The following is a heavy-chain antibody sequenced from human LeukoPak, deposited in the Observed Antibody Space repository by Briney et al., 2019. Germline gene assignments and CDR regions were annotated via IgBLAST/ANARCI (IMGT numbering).Heavy chain of an antibody. CDR2: IIPILGIA. Sequence: SSVKVSCKASGGIFSSYAISWVRQAPGQGLDWMGRIIPILGIANYAQRFQGRVTITADKSTSTAYMELSSLRSEDTAVYYCARAHCGGDCYSIVDDYWGQGTLVTVSS. CDR1: GGIFSSYA. D-gene: IGHD2-21*02. CDR3: ARAHCGGDCYSIVDDY. J-gene: IGHJ4*02. V-gene: IGHV1-69*04.